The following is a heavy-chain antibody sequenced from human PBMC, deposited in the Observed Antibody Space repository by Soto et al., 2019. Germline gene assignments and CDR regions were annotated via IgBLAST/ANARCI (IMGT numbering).Heavy chain of an antibody. D-gene: IGHD2-2*01. J-gene: IGHJ1*01. CDR3: ARDPDCSSTSCNSRLYFQH. CDR2: IIPIFGTA. Sequence: GASVKVSCKASGGTFSSYAISWVRQAPGQGLEWMGGIIPIFGTANYAQKFQGRVTITADESTSTAYMELSSLRSEDTAVYYCARDPDCSSTSCNSRLYFQHWGQGTLVTVSS. V-gene: IGHV1-69*13. CDR1: GGTFSSYA.